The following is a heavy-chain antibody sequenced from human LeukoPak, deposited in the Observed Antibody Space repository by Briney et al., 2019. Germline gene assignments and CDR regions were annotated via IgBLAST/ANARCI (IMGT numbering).Heavy chain of an antibody. J-gene: IGHJ4*02. D-gene: IGHD6-13*01. CDR3: ATGWGGIAAAVYYFDY. V-gene: IGHV1-24*01. Sequence: ASVKVSCKVSGYTLTELSMHWVRQAPGEGLEWMGGFDPEDGETIYAQKFQGRVTMTEDTSTDTAYMELSSLRSEDTAVYYCATGWGGIAAAVYYFDYWGQGTLVTVSS. CDR1: GYTLTELS. CDR2: FDPEDGET.